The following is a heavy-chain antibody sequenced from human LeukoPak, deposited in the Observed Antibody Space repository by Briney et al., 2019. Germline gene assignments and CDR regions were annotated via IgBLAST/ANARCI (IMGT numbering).Heavy chain of an antibody. CDR1: GGSFSAYY. V-gene: IGHV4-34*01. D-gene: IGHD6-13*01. CDR2: INHSGST. J-gene: IGHJ4*02. Sequence: PSETLSLTCAVYGGSFSAYYWSWIRQPPGKGLEWIGEINHSGSTNYNPSLKSRVTISVDTSKNQFSLKLSSVTAADRAVNYCGTREQQLAPSDYWGQGTLVTVSS. CDR3: GTREQQLAPSDY.